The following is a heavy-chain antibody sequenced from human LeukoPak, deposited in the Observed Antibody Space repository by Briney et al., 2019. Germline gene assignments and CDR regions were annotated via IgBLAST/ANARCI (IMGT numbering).Heavy chain of an antibody. CDR1: GFTFTTYA. V-gene: IGHV1-18*01. D-gene: IGHD2-2*01. Sequence: ASVKVSCKASGFTFTTYAISWVRHAPGQGLEWMGWISAYNGNTNYAQKFQGRVTMTTDTSTTTAYMELRSLRSDDTAVYSCARTPLQYCDNTSCYYFDYWGQGTLVTVSS. J-gene: IGHJ4*02. CDR2: ISAYNGNT. CDR3: ARTPLQYCDNTSCYYFDY.